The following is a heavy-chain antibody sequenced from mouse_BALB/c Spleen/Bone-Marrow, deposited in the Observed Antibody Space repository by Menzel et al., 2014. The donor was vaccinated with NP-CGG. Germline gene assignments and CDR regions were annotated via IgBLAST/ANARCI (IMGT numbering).Heavy chain of an antibody. CDR3: ARKSQRAYDSMIY. V-gene: IGHV1S56*01. D-gene: IGHD2-4*01. CDR2: IYPGDFTT. J-gene: IGHJ4*01. Sequence: QVQLQQSGLELVKPGASVRISCKASGYTFTSFYIYWVRQRPGQGLEWIGWIYPGDFTTKYNEKFEGKATLAADKSSTTASMQLSSLTSEDSAVYFCARKSQRAYDSMIYWGQGTSVTVSS. CDR1: GYTFTSFY.